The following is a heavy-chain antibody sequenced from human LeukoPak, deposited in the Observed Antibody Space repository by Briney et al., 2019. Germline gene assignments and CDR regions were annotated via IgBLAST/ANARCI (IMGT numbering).Heavy chain of an antibody. CDR1: GYSFTSYW. D-gene: IGHD3-22*01. CDR3: ARRGGSGYYYVGPDAFDI. J-gene: IGHJ3*02. Sequence: GESLKISCKGSGYSFTSYWIGWVRQMPGKGLEWMGIIYPGDSGTRYSPSFQGQVTISADKSISTAYLQWSSLKASDTAMYYCARRGGSGYYYVGPDAFDIWGQGTMVTVSS. CDR2: IYPGDSGT. V-gene: IGHV5-51*01.